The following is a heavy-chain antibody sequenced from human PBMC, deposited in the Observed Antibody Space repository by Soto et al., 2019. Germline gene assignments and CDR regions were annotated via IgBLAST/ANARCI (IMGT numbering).Heavy chain of an antibody. D-gene: IGHD2-15*01. J-gene: IGHJ6*02. V-gene: IGHV3-13*05. CDR1: GFTLSAYD. Sequence: EVQVVESGGGVVEPGGSLRLSCAASGFTLSAYDMHWVRQAEGKGLEWVSALGAADDPYYLVSVKGRFTISRENAKNSLNLPMNNLRAGDTALYYFARAYSGRLPRRADYYHPIDGWGQGTTVTVSS. CDR2: LGAADDP. CDR3: ARAYSGRLPRRADYYHPIDG.